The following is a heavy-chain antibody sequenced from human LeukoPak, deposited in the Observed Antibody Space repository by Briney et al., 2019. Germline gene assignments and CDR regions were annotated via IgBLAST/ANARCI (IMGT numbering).Heavy chain of an antibody. Sequence: QTGGSLRLSCAASGFTFSSCWMSWVRQAPGKGLEWVANIKQDGSEKYYVDSVKGRFTISRDNAKNSLYLQMNSLRAEDTAVYYCASESADYWGQGTLVTVSS. V-gene: IGHV3-7*01. CDR3: ASESADY. CDR2: IKQDGSEK. CDR1: GFTFSSCW. J-gene: IGHJ4*02.